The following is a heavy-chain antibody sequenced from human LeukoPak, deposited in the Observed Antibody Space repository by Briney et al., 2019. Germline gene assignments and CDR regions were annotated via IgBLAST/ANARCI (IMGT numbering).Heavy chain of an antibody. Sequence: SVKVSCKASGGTFSSYAISWVRQAPGQGLEWMGGIIPIFGTANYAQKFQGRVTITADESTSTAYMELSSLRSEDTAVYYCARDLRRGQWLVSWYFDLWGRGTLVTVSS. CDR2: IIPIFGTA. CDR3: ARDLRRGQWLVSWYFDL. D-gene: IGHD6-19*01. CDR1: GGTFSSYA. V-gene: IGHV1-69*13. J-gene: IGHJ2*01.